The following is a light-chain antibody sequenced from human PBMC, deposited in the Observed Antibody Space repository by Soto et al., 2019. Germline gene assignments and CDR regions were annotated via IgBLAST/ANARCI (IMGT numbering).Light chain of an antibody. CDR2: AAS. CDR1: QSISSY. J-gene: IGKJ5*01. CDR3: QQSYSTPPVT. Sequence: DIQMTRSPSSLSASVGDRVTITCRASQSISSYLNWYQQKPGKAPKLLIYAASSLQSGVPSRFSGSGSGTDFTLTIISLQPEDFATYYCQQSYSTPPVTFGQGTRLEIK. V-gene: IGKV1-39*01.